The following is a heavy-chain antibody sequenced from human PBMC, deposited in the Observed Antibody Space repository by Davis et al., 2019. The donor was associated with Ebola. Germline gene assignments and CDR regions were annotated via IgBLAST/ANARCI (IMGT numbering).Heavy chain of an antibody. CDR2: IRNKANSYAT. CDR1: GFTFSGSA. D-gene: IGHD6-19*01. Sequence: GESLKISCAASGFTFSGSAMHWVRQASGKGLEWVGRIRNKANSYATAYAASVKGRFTISRDDSKNTAYLQMNSLKTEDTAVYYCTVTVAGFDYWGQGTLVTVSS. CDR3: TVTVAGFDY. J-gene: IGHJ4*02. V-gene: IGHV3-73*01.